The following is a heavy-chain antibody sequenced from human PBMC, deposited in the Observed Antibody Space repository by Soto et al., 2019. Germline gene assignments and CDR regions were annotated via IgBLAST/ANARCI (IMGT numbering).Heavy chain of an antibody. J-gene: IGHJ4*02. CDR1: GFTFSNAW. CDR3: TIDRTVGGHGY. D-gene: IGHD2-15*01. Sequence: EVQLVESGGGLVKPGGSLRLSCAASGFTFSNAWMSWVRQAPWKGLEWFCSIITQTDGGTTDYAAPVTGRFTITRADSKNTLYVQMNSLKTEDTAVYFCTIDRTVGGHGYWGQGTLVTVSS. V-gene: IGHV3-15*01. CDR2: IITQTDGGTT.